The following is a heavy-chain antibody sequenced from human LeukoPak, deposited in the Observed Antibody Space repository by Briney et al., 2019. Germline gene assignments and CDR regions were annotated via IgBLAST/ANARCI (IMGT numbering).Heavy chain of an antibody. D-gene: IGHD6-19*01. CDR3: ARRSQVAGFDY. V-gene: IGHV3-7*01. CDR1: GFTFSAYW. CDR2: IKPDGSEK. J-gene: IGHJ4*02. Sequence: GGSLSLSCAASGFTFSAYWMTWVRQTPGKGLEWVANIKPDGSEKYYVDSVKGRFTISRDNAKKSLYLQMNSLRAEDTAVYYCARRSQVAGFDYWGQGTLVTVSS.